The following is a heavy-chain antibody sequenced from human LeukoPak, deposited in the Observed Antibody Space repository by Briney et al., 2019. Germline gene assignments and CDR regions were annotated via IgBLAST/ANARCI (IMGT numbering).Heavy chain of an antibody. J-gene: IGHJ4*02. Sequence: GGSLRLSSAAPGFTFNKYWTCTGRQAPGEGLERVANIDADANETQYVGSGKGRFTTSRDKAQSFFILQVYGPRAQLSIIYQCARICYFGQNNWRYFYYWGQGTLVTVSS. V-gene: IGHV3-7*01. CDR3: ARICYFGQNNWRYFYY. CDR1: GFTFNKYW. D-gene: IGHD1-20*01. CDR2: IDADANET.